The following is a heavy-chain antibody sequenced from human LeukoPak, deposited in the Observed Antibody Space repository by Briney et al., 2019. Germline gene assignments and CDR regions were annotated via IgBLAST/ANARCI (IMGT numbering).Heavy chain of an antibody. Sequence: NPGGSLRLSCAASGFTFSTYHMNWVRQAPGKGLEWVSFIGAGSNYINYADSVKGRFTISRDNAENSLYLQMNSLRVEDTAIYYCARDRSSSERAHDIWGQGTMVTVS. CDR3: ARDRSSSERAHDI. J-gene: IGHJ3*02. V-gene: IGHV3-21*01. CDR2: IGAGSNYI. CDR1: GFTFSTYH. D-gene: IGHD6-13*01.